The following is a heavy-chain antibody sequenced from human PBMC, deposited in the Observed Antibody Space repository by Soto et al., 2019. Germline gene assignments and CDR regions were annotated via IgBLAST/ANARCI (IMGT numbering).Heavy chain of an antibody. CDR2: IYYSGST. Sequence: SETLSLTCTVSGGSISSYYWSWIRQPPGKGLEWIGYIYYSGSTDYNPSLKSRVTISVDTSKNQFSLKMSSVTAADTAVYYCARLATRYYFDYWGQGTLVTVSS. CDR3: ARLATRYYFDY. D-gene: IGHD1-1*01. V-gene: IGHV4-59*01. CDR1: GGSISSYY. J-gene: IGHJ4*02.